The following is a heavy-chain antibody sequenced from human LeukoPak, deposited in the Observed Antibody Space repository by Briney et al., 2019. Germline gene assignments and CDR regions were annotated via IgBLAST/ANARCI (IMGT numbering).Heavy chain of an antibody. CDR3: ARGAYNYDSSGYWFDAFDI. Sequence: GASVTLSCNASGYTFTSYGISWERQAPGQGLEWMGWISGYNGNTNYAQKVQGRVTMTTDTSTSTAYMELRSLRSDDTAVYYCARGAYNYDSSGYWFDAFDIWGQGTMVTVSS. J-gene: IGHJ3*02. D-gene: IGHD3-22*01. CDR1: GYTFTSYG. V-gene: IGHV1-18*01. CDR2: ISGYNGNT.